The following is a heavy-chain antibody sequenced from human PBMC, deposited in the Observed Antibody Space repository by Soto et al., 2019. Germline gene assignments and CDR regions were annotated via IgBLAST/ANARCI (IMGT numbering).Heavy chain of an antibody. J-gene: IGHJ6*03. CDR3: AKVYCSGGSCYYYMDV. Sequence: PGGSLRLSCAASGFTFSSYGMHWVRQAPGKGLEWVAVISYDGSNKYYADSVKGRFTISRDNSKNTLYLQMNSLRAEDTAVYYCAKVYCSGGSCYYYMDVWGKGTTVTVSS. V-gene: IGHV3-30*18. CDR1: GFTFSSYG. D-gene: IGHD2-15*01. CDR2: ISYDGSNK.